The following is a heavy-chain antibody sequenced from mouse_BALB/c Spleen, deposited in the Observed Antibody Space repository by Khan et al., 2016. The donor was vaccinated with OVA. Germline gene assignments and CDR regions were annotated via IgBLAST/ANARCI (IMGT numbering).Heavy chain of an antibody. V-gene: IGHV1-9*01. Sequence: LEESGAELMKPGASVKISCKATGYTFSSYWLEWVKQRPGHGLKWIGEILPGSGSSNYNEKFKGKATFTADISSKTTYMQLSSLTSEDSAVYYCARVNYGSRDYFDYWGQGTTLTVSS. CDR3: ARVNYGSRDYFDY. D-gene: IGHD1-1*01. CDR1: GYTFSSYW. CDR2: ILPGSGSS. J-gene: IGHJ2*01.